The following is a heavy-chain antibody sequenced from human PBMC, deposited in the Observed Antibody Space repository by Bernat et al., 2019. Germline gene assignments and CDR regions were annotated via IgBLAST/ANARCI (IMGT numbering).Heavy chain of an antibody. Sequence: QLQLQESGPGLVKPSETLSLTCTVSGGSISSSSYYWGWIRQPPGKGLEWIGSIYYSGSTYYNPSLKSRVTISVDTSKNQFSLKLSSVTAADTAVYYCARHPQPAGDDMLTGYYAFDIWGQGTMVTVSS. CDR1: GGSISSSSYY. J-gene: IGHJ3*02. CDR2: IYYSGST. CDR3: ARHPQPAGDDMLTGYYAFDI. V-gene: IGHV4-39*01. D-gene: IGHD3-9*01.